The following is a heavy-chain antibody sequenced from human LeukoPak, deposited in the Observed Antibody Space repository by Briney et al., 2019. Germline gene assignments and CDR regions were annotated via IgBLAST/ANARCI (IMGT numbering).Heavy chain of an antibody. D-gene: IGHD6-19*01. Sequence: SETLSLTCTVSGGSISGYYWSWVRQPAGKGLEWIGRIYTSGGTNYNPSLKSRVTISIDTSKNQFSLKLSSVTAADTAVYYCARFPRGGPYSSGWFFDYWGQGTLVTVSS. CDR1: GGSISGYY. CDR3: ARFPRGGPYSSGWFFDY. V-gene: IGHV4-4*07. J-gene: IGHJ4*02. CDR2: IYTSGGT.